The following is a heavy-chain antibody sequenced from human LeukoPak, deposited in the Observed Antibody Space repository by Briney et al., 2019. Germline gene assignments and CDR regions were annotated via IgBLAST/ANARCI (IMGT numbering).Heavy chain of an antibody. Sequence: PSETLSLTCNVYGASIRRYYWSWFRQPPGQGLEWIGYIYHTGSSNYNPSLKSRVTISLDTSKSQFSLRLKSVTTADTAVYYCAGDYGSDNYWGQGTLVTVSS. CDR1: GASIRRYY. CDR2: IYHTGSS. J-gene: IGHJ4*02. V-gene: IGHV4-59*01. D-gene: IGHD4-17*01. CDR3: AGDYGSDNY.